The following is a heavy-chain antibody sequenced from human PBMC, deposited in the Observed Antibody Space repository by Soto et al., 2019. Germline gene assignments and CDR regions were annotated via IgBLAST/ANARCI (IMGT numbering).Heavy chain of an antibody. V-gene: IGHV3-23*01. J-gene: IGHJ1*01. CDR1: GFTFSSYA. Sequence: EVQLLESGGGLVQPGGSLRLSCAASGFTFSSYAMSWVRQAPGKGLEWVSAISGSGGSTYYADSVKGRFTISRDNSKNTRYLQMNSLRAEDTAVYYCAISGYSSGWYGYFQHWGQGTLVTVSS. CDR3: AISGYSSGWYGYFQH. D-gene: IGHD6-19*01. CDR2: ISGSGGST.